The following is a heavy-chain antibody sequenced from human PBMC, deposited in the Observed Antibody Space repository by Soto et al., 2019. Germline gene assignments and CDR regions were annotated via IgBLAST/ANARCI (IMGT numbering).Heavy chain of an antibody. CDR3: ARVWGSSWYDGISEPGLYYYYYYGMDV. CDR1: GFTFSSYG. CDR2: IWYDGSNK. V-gene: IGHV3-33*01. D-gene: IGHD6-13*01. J-gene: IGHJ6*02. Sequence: PGGSLRLSCAASGFTFSSYGMHWVRQAPGKGLEWVAVIWYDGSNKYYADSVKGRFTISRDNSKNTLYLQMNSLRAEDTAVYYCARVWGSSWYDGISEPGLYYYYYYGMDVWGQGTTVTVSS.